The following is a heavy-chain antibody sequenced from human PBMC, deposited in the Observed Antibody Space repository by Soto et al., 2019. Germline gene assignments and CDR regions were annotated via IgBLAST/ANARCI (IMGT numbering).Heavy chain of an antibody. CDR2: INPNTGGT. CDR1: GYTFSAYY. V-gene: IGHV1-2*06. Sequence: ASVKVSCKSSGYTFSAYYVHWVRQAPGQGLEWMGRINPNTGGTKYAQKFQGRVTMTSDSSISTAYMELSRLTSDDTAVYYCARSALVLRLYVPTADWFDPWGQGTLVTVSS. D-gene: IGHD2-8*02. J-gene: IGHJ5*02. CDR3: ARSALVLRLYVPTADWFDP.